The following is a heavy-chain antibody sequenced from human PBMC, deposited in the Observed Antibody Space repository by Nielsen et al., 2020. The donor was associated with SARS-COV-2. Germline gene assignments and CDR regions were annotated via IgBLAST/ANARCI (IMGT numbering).Heavy chain of an antibody. Sequence: GESLKISCAASGLTVSRNYMTWVRQAPGKGLEWVSVIYTDGDTYYADSVKGRFTISRDNSKNTLYLQMSTLRAEDTAVYYCARDSNWKFDYWGQGTLVTVSS. D-gene: IGHD1-20*01. CDR1: GLTVSRNY. CDR2: IYTDGDT. J-gene: IGHJ4*02. CDR3: ARDSNWKFDY. V-gene: IGHV3-66*01.